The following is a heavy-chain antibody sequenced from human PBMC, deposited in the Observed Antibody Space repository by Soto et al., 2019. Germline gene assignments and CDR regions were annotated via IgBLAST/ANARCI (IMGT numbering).Heavy chain of an antibody. J-gene: IGHJ6*02. CDR3: ASSLYYGSGSNNYYYYGMDV. V-gene: IGHV1-18*01. CDR2: ISAYNGNT. D-gene: IGHD3-10*01. Sequence: AAVKVSAKASGYTFTSYGISCVRQAPGQVLEWMGWISAYNGNTNYAQKLQGRVTMITDTSTSTAYMELRSLRSDDTAVYYRASSLYYGSGSNNYYYYGMDVWGQGTTVTAP. CDR1: GYTFTSYG.